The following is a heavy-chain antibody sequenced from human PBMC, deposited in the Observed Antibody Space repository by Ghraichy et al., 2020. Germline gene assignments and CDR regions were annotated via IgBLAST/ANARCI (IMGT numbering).Heavy chain of an antibody. CDR1: GFTFSSYW. D-gene: IGHD6-6*01. CDR3: ASLYSSSSRYYYYYYMDV. Sequence: GESLNISCAASGFTFSSYWMSWVRQAPGKGLEWVANIKQDGSEKYYVDSVKGRFTISRDNAKNSLYLQMNSLRAEDTAVYYCASLYSSSSRYYYYYYMDVWGKGTTVTVSS. J-gene: IGHJ6*03. V-gene: IGHV3-7*01. CDR2: IKQDGSEK.